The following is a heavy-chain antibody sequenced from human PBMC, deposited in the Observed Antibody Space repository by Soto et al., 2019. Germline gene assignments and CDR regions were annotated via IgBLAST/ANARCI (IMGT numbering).Heavy chain of an antibody. Sequence: SETLSLTCAVYGGSFSGYYWSWIRQPPGKGLEWIGEINHSGSTNYNPSLKSRVTISVDTSKNQFSLKLSSVTAADTAVYYCARGHREQLRNWFDPWGQGTLVTV. V-gene: IGHV4-34*01. CDR3: ARGHREQLRNWFDP. CDR2: INHSGST. CDR1: GGSFSGYY. D-gene: IGHD1-1*01. J-gene: IGHJ5*02.